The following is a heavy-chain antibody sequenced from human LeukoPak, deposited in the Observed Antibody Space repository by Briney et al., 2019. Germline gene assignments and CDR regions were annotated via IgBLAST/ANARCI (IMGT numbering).Heavy chain of an antibody. CDR1: GYAISSGYY. V-gene: IGHV4-38-2*02. J-gene: IGHJ4*02. Sequence: PSETLSLTCTVSGYAISSGYYWGWIRQPPRKGLEWIGSIYHSGSSYYNPSLKSRVTISVDTSKNQFSLKLSSVTAADPAVYYCVRASETYYYDSSGYYAFDYWGQGTLVTVSS. CDR3: VRASETYYYDSSGYYAFDY. CDR2: IYHSGSS. D-gene: IGHD3-22*01.